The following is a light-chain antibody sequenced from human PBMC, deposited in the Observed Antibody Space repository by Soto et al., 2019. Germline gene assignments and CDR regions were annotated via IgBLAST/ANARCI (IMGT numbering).Light chain of an antibody. CDR2: DAS. J-gene: IGKJ2*01. Sequence: EILLTQSPATLSLSPGERATLSCRASQSVNNYLAWYQQKPGQAPRLLIYDASTRAIGIPDRFSGSGSGTDFTLTISSLEPEDFALYYCQQRSNWPPVFGQGTKVDIK. CDR3: QQRSNWPPV. CDR1: QSVNNY. V-gene: IGKV3-11*01.